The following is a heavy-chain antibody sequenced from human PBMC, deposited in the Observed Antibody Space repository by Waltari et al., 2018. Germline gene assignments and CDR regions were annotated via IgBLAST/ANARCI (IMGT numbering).Heavy chain of an antibody. Sequence: EGQLVESGGGLVLPGGSLRLSCTDSQFVFHTYAINWVRQAPGKGVQWVASIRRNSSPIHYADPMKGRLTITRDNAKNTLYLHMNSMSVEDTASYYCARDLFVTIFEKCLDLWGKGTTVTVSS. CDR1: QFVFHTYA. D-gene: IGHD3-3*01. V-gene: IGHV3-48*03. CDR3: ARDLFVTIFEKCLDL. CDR2: IRRNSSPI. J-gene: IGHJ6*04.